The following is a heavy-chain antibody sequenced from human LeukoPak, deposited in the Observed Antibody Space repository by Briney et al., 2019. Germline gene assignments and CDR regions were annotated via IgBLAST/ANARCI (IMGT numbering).Heavy chain of an antibody. CDR3: ATAAPTPRDFDY. J-gene: IGHJ4*02. CDR2: IIPIFGTA. V-gene: IGHV1-69*13. Sequence: SVKVSCKASGGTFSSYAISWVRQAPGQGLEWMGGIIPIFGTANYAQKFQGRVTITADESTSTAYMELSSLRSEDTAVYYCATAAPTPRDFDYWGQGTLVTVSS. CDR1: GGTFSSYA. D-gene: IGHD6-25*01.